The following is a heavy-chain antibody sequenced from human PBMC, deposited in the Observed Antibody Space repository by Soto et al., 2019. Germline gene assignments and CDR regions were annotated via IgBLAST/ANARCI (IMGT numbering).Heavy chain of an antibody. CDR2: IRPDGSET. CDR3: AGWGGHDYNY. V-gene: IGHV3-7*03. D-gene: IGHD4-4*01. Sequence: EVQLVQSGGGLVQPGGSLRLSCVGSGFTFTDFYMNWVRQAPGKGLEWVANIRPDGSETNYVESVKGRFTTSRDNAKNSLFLHMNSLRADATAVYYCAGWGGHDYNYWGQGILVTVSS. CDR1: GFTFTDFY. J-gene: IGHJ4*02.